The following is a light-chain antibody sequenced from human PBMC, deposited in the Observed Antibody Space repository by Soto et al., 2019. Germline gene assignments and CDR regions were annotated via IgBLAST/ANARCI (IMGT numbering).Light chain of an antibody. CDR1: QSVSSSY. CDR3: QHYHSGHRIA. V-gene: IGKV3-20*01. J-gene: IGKJ5*01. CDR2: GAS. Sequence: EIVLTQSPGTLSLSPGERATLSCRASQSVSSSYLAWYQQKPGQAPRLLIYGASSRATDIPARFSGSGSGTDFTLTISSLLSEDFALYYCQHYHSGHRIAFGQGTRLEI.